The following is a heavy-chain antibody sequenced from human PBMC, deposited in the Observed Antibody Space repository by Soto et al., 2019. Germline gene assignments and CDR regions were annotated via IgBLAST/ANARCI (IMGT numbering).Heavy chain of an antibody. J-gene: IGHJ4*02. CDR2: ISYDGSSK. CDR1: GFTLTTYG. CDR3: AREIVTPPSSDY. Sequence: QVQWVESGGGVVQPGRSLRLSCVASGFTLTTYGMHWVRQAPGKGLEWVSVISYDGSSKYYAESVKGRFTICRDTCKNILYLSINGLRPEATAVYLRAREIVTPPSSDYWGQGTLVTVS. V-gene: IGHV3-30*03. D-gene: IGHD3-22*01.